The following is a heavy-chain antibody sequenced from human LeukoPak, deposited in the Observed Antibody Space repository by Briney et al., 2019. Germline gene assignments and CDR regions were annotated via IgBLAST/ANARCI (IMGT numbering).Heavy chain of an antibody. D-gene: IGHD3-22*01. V-gene: IGHV3-23*01. Sequence: GGSLRLSCAASGFTFSSYAMTCVRQAPGKGLEWVSAISGSGGSTYYADSVKGRFTISRDNSKNTLYLQMNSLRAEDTAVYYCAKEGGDTIIVVISTPYYWGQGALVTVSS. CDR2: ISGSGGST. J-gene: IGHJ4*02. CDR1: GFTFSSYA. CDR3: AKEGGDTIIVVISTPYY.